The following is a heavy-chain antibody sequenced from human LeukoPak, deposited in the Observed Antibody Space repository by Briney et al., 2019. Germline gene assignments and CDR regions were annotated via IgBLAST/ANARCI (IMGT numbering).Heavy chain of an antibody. V-gene: IGHV3-7*01. J-gene: IGHJ4*02. CDR1: GFIFSPYA. Sequence: GGSLRLSCAASGFIFSPYAMSWVRQAPGKGLEWVANIKQDGSEKYYVDSVKGRFTISRDNAKNSLYLQMNSLRAEDTAVYYCARSRLPAFAPFDYWGQGTLVTVSS. D-gene: IGHD4-11*01. CDR2: IKQDGSEK. CDR3: ARSRLPAFAPFDY.